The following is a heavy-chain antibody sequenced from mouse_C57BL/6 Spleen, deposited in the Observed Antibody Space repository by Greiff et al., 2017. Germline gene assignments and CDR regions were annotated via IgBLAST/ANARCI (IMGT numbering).Heavy chain of an antibody. CDR1: GYTFTDYN. V-gene: IGHV1-18*01. Sequence: VQLQQSGPELVTPGASVKIPCKASGYTFTDYNIDWVKQRPGKGLEWIGDINPGSGGTIYNQKFKGKATLTVDNSSSTAYMVLRSLTSEAAAVYCCARADWDVYFDYWGQGTTLTVSS. CDR3: ARADWDVYFDY. CDR2: INPGSGGT. J-gene: IGHJ2*01. D-gene: IGHD4-1*01.